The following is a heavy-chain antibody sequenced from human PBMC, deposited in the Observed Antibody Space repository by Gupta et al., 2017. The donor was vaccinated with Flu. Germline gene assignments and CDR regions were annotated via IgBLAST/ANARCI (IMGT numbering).Heavy chain of an antibody. J-gene: IGHJ4*02. CDR2: TYYSGST. CDR3: ARGAWERYSSPVDY. Sequence: QVQLQESGPGLVKPSETLSLTCTVSGGSISSYYWSWIRQPPGKGLEWIGYTYYSGSTNYNPSLKSRVTISVDTSKNQFSLKLSSVTAADTAVYYCARGAWERYSSPVDYWGQGTLVTVSS. V-gene: IGHV4-59*01. D-gene: IGHD6-13*01. CDR1: GGSISSYY.